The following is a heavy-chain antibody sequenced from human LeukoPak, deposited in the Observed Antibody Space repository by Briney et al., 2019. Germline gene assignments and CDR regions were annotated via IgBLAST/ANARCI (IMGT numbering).Heavy chain of an antibody. Sequence: ASVTVSFKASGYTFTGYYMHWVRQAPGQGLEWMGWINPNSGGTNYAQKFQGRVTMTRDTSISTAYMELSRLRSDDTAVYYCARPSSEVAGTYYFDYWGQGTLVTVSS. CDR2: INPNSGGT. D-gene: IGHD6-19*01. CDR3: ARPSSEVAGTYYFDY. V-gene: IGHV1-2*02. CDR1: GYTFTGYY. J-gene: IGHJ4*02.